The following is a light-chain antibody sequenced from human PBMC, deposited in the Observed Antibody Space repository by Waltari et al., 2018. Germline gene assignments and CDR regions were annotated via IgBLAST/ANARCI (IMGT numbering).Light chain of an antibody. V-gene: IGKV1-33*01. CDR2: DAS. Sequence: DIQMTQSPSSLSASVGDRFTITCQASQDISNYLLWYQQKPGKAPRVLIYDASTLERGVPSRFSGSGSGTDFTFTIAALQPEDFATYFCQHYDNFPFTFGPGTTVDVK. CDR1: QDISNY. J-gene: IGKJ3*01. CDR3: QHYDNFPFT.